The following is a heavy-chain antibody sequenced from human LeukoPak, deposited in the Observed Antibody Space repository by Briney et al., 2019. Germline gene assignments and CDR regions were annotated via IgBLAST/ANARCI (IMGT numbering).Heavy chain of an antibody. CDR1: GGSISTYY. Sequence: SETLSLTCSVSGGSISTYYWTWIRQPPGKGLEWIGYIYYSGSTNYNPSLKSRVTISLDTSKNQFSLKLSSVTAADTAVYYCARAGDYGDYVGWFDPWGQGTLVTVSS. V-gene: IGHV4-59*01. CDR3: ARAGDYGDYVGWFDP. CDR2: IYYSGST. J-gene: IGHJ5*02. D-gene: IGHD4-17*01.